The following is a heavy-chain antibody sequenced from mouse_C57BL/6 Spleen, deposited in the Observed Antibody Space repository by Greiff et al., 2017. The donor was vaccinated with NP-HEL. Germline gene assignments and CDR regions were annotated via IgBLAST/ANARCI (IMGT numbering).Heavy chain of an antibody. CDR2: ISSGSSTI. J-gene: IGHJ1*03. Sequence: EVKLMESGGGLVKPGGSLKLSCAASGFTFSDYGMHWVRQAPEKGLEWVAYISSGSSTIYYADTVKGRFTISRDNAKNTLFLQMTSLRSEDTAMYYCARPPQLRLRYFDVWGTGTTVTVSS. D-gene: IGHD3-2*02. CDR3: ARPPQLRLRYFDV. V-gene: IGHV5-17*01. CDR1: GFTFSDYG.